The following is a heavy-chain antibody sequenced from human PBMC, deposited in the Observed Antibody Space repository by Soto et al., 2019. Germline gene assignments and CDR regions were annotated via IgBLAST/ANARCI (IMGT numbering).Heavy chain of an antibody. D-gene: IGHD3-3*01. CDR2: MNPNSGNT. CDR1: GYTFTSYD. J-gene: IGHJ4*02. CDR3: ARGRIPKYYDFWSGYYTGIGWGDY. V-gene: IGHV1-8*01. Sequence: ASVKVSCKASGYTFTSYDINWVRQATGQGLEWMGWMNPNSGNTGYAQKFQGRVTMTRKTSISTAYMELGSLRSEDTAVYYCARGRIPKYYDFWSGYYTGIGWGDYGGQGTRGTVSS.